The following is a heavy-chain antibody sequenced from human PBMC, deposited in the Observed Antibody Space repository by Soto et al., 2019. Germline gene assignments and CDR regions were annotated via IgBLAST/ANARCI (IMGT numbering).Heavy chain of an antibody. CDR2: IYYSGST. J-gene: IGHJ4*02. D-gene: IGHD1-26*01. Sequence: SETLSLTCTVSGGSISSYYWSWIWQPPGKGLEWIGYIYYSGSTNYNPSLKSRVTISVDTSKNQFSLKLSSVTAADTAVYYCARRYGGNFDYWGQGTLVTVSS. CDR3: ARRYGGNFDY. V-gene: IGHV4-59*01. CDR1: GGSISSYY.